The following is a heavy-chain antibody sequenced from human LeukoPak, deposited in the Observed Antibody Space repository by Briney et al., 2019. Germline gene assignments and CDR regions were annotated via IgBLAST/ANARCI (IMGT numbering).Heavy chain of an antibody. V-gene: IGHV4-59*01. Sequence: SETLSLTCTVSGGSISSYYWSWIRQPPGKGLEWMGYIYYSGSAKNNPSLKSRVTISVDTSKNQFSLKLSSVTAADTAVYYCARSYGSGNYFDYWGQGTLVTVSS. CDR3: ARSYGSGNYFDY. D-gene: IGHD3-10*01. CDR2: IYYSGSA. J-gene: IGHJ4*02. CDR1: GGSISSYY.